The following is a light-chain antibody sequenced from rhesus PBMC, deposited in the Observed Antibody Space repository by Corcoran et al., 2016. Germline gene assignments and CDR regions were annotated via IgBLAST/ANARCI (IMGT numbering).Light chain of an antibody. J-gene: IGKJ2*01. CDR3: QQYNNWYI. Sequence: EVVLTQSPATLSLSPGERATLSCRASPSVSSRLAWYQQRPGQAPRLLIYDATTRATGIPDRFSGRGTGTDFTLTINSLEPVDVGVFYYQQYNNWYIVGQRTKVEIK. CDR2: DAT. V-gene: IGKV3-17*03. CDR1: PSVSSR.